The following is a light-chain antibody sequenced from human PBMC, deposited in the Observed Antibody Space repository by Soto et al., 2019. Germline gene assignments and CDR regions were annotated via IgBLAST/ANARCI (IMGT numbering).Light chain of an antibody. V-gene: IGKV3-15*01. Sequence: IVLTQSPATLSLSPGGSATLSCSATRSVSSYLAWYQQKPGQAPRLLIYGASTRATGIPARFSGSGSGTEFTLTISSLQSEDFAVYYCQQYNNWPPWTFGQGTKVDI. J-gene: IGKJ1*01. CDR3: QQYNNWPPWT. CDR1: RSVSSY. CDR2: GAS.